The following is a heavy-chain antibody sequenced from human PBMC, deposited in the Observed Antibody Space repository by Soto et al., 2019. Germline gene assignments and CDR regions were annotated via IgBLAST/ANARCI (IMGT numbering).Heavy chain of an antibody. Sequence: SETLSLTCVVSGGSLSDFFWSWIRQPPGMALEWIGEINHLGSINYNPSLKSRVTMSVDTSKNQFSLALNSVTAADTATYYCARGGISHWAYFYYMDVWDRGTTVTVSS. V-gene: IGHV4-34*01. CDR1: GGSLSDFF. CDR3: ARGGISHWAYFYYMDV. D-gene: IGHD2-21*01. CDR2: INHLGSI. J-gene: IGHJ6*03.